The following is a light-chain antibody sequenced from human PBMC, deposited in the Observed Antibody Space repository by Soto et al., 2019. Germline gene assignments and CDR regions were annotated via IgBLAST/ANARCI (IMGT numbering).Light chain of an antibody. CDR3: QQYNIWPRT. CDR1: QSVSSN. CDR2: GAS. Sequence: ETVMTQSPATLSVSPGESATLSCRASQSVSSNLAWYQQRPGQAPSLLIYGASTRATGVPARFSGSGSGTEFTPTISSLQSADVAVYYCQQYNIWPRTFGQGTKVEIK. J-gene: IGKJ1*01. V-gene: IGKV3-15*01.